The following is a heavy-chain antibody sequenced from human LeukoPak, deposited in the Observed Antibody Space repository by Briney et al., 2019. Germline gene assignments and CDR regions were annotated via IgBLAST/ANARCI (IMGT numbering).Heavy chain of an antibody. CDR3: ARTYSSGSYYYYGMDV. CDR2: IYYSGST. CDR1: GGSISSYY. D-gene: IGHD6-19*01. Sequence: PSETLSLTCTVSGGSISSYYWSWIRQPPGKGLEWIGYIYYSGSTNYNPSLKSRVTISVDTSKNQFSLKLSSVTAADTAVYYCARTYSSGSYYYYGMDVWGQGTTVTVSS. V-gene: IGHV4-59*08. J-gene: IGHJ6*02.